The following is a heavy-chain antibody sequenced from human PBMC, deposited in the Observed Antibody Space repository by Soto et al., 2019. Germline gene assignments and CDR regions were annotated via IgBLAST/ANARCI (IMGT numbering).Heavy chain of an antibody. J-gene: IGHJ4*02. Sequence: EVQLLESGGGLVQPGGSLRLSCAASGFTFTTNAMTWVRQAPGKGLGWVSAISGGGDTTSYADSVKGRFTVSRDGSKNTLYLQMSSLRAEDTALYYCAKGRGGSGSLTPRVDFWGQGTLVTVSS. CDR3: AKGRGGSGSLTPRVDF. CDR2: ISGGGDTT. D-gene: IGHD3-10*01. V-gene: IGHV3-23*01. CDR1: GFTFTTNA.